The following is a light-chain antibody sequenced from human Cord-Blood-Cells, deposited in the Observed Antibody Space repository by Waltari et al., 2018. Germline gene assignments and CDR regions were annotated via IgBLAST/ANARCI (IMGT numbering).Light chain of an antibody. CDR2: EGS. CDR3: CSYAGSSTYV. CDR1: RSDVGSYNL. Sequence: QSALTQPAPVSGSPGQSNNISCTGTRSDVGSYNLVSWYPQPPGKSPKLMIYEGSKRPSGVSNRFSGSKSGNTASLTISGLQAEDEADYYCCSYAGSSTYVFGTGTKVTVL. J-gene: IGLJ1*01. V-gene: IGLV2-23*01.